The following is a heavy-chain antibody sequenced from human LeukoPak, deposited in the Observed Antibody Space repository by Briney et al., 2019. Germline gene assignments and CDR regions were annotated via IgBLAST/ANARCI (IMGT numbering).Heavy chain of an antibody. J-gene: IGHJ2*01. CDR1: GGSISSGGYS. CDR3: ARAGADYDILTGYSPARYFDL. V-gene: IGHV4-30-2*01. Sequence: SETLSLTCAVSGGSISSGGYSWSWIRQPPGKGLEWIGYIYHSGSTYSNPSLMSRVTISIDRSKNQFSLKLTSVIAADTAVYYCARAGADYDILTGYSPARYFDLWGRGTLATVSS. CDR2: IYHSGST. D-gene: IGHD3-9*01.